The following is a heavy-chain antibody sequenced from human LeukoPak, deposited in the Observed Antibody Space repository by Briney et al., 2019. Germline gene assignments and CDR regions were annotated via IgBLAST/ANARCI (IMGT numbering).Heavy chain of an antibody. Sequence: PGGSLRLSCAASGFTLSSYWMSWVRQAPGKGLEWVANIKQDGSEKYYVDSVKGRFTISRDNAKNSLYLQMNSLKVEDTAIYYCARDNWVDCWGQGTLVTVSS. CDR1: GFTLSSYW. CDR3: ARDNWVDC. J-gene: IGHJ5*01. V-gene: IGHV3-7*03. CDR2: IKQDGSEK.